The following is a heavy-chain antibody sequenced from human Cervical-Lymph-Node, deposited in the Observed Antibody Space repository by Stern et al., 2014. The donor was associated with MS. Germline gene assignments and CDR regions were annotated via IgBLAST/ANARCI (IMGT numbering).Heavy chain of an antibody. Sequence: QITLKESGPTLVKPTETLTLTCTVSGFSLRTSGVSVGWIRQPPGQALEWLALIYWDDEQRYSPSLQSRLSITKDTSKNQVALTMTNMDPVETATYYCAHRSYDSSGLFDYWGQGILVTVSS. D-gene: IGHD3-22*01. CDR3: AHRSYDSSGLFDY. J-gene: IGHJ4*02. V-gene: IGHV2-5*02. CDR1: GFSLRTSGVS. CDR2: IYWDDEQ.